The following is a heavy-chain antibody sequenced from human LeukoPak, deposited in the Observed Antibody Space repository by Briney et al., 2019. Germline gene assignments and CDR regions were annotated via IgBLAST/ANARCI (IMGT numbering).Heavy chain of an antibody. CDR2: ISAYNGNT. D-gene: IGHD3-3*01. Sequence: ASVKVSCKASGYTFTSYGISWVRQAPGQGLEWMGWISAYNGNTNYAQKLQGRVTMTTDTSTSTAYMELRSLRSDDTAVYYCARDPLFGVVTNYFDYWGQGTLVTVSS. CDR1: GYTFTSYG. CDR3: ARDPLFGVVTNYFDY. V-gene: IGHV1-18*01. J-gene: IGHJ4*02.